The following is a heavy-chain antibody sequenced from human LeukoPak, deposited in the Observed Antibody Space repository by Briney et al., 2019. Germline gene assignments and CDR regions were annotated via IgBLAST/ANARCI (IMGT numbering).Heavy chain of an antibody. J-gene: IGHJ4*02. D-gene: IGHD2-2*02. CDR2: INPDGIST. V-gene: IGHV3-74*01. Sequence: GGSLRLSCAASGFTFSNYWMHWVRQGPGKGLVWVARINPDGISTNYADSVKGRFTISRDNAKNTLYLQMNSLRAEDTAVYYCARWGRADCTSSICYMDFDAWGQGTLVTVSS. CDR1: GFTFSNYW. CDR3: ARWGRADCTSSICYMDFDA.